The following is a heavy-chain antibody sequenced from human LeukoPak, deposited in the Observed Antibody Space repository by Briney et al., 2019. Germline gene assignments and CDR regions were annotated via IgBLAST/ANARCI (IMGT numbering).Heavy chain of an antibody. J-gene: IGHJ4*02. CDR1: GFTFSRNG. CDR3: ARDKYGSGSYLKY. Sequence: GGSLRLSCAASGFTFSRNGMAWVRQAPGKGLEWVSSISVSGTYIYYSDSVKGRFTISRDNAKNSLYLEMNSLRSDDTAVYYCARDKYGSGSYLKYWGQGTLVTVSS. CDR2: ISVSGTYI. D-gene: IGHD3-10*01. V-gene: IGHV3-21*01.